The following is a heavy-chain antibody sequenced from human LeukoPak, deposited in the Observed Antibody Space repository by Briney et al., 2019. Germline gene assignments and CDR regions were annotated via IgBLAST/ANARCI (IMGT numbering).Heavy chain of an antibody. Sequence: GGSLRLSCAASGFTFSRCAMSWVRQIPGKRPEWVASISGSDSTTYYADPVKGRFNISRDNSNNRLYLQINSLRAEDTAIYYCVKDANYFDSGSYPVPFGSWGQGTLVTVSP. D-gene: IGHD3-22*01. CDR3: VKDANYFDSGSYPVPFGS. V-gene: IGHV3-23*01. CDR2: ISGSDSTT. J-gene: IGHJ4*02. CDR1: GFTFSRCA.